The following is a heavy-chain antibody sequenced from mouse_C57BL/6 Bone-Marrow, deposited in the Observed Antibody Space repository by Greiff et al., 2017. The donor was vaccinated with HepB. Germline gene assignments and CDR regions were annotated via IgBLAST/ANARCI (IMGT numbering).Heavy chain of an antibody. CDR2: IDPENGDT. CDR1: GFNIKDDY. Sequence: QLQQSGAELVRPGASVKLSCTASGFNIKDDYMHWVKQRPEQGLEWIGWIDPENGDTEYASKFQGKATITADTSSNTAYLQLSSLTSEDTAVYYCTTHYYGYWYFDVWGTGTTVTVSS. V-gene: IGHV14-4*01. D-gene: IGHD2-1*01. J-gene: IGHJ1*03. CDR3: TTHYYGYWYFDV.